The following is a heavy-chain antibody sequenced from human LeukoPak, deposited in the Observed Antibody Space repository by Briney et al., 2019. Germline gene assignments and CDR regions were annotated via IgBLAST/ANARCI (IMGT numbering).Heavy chain of an antibody. D-gene: IGHD3-22*01. CDR3: ATGGRDSSGYYLDAFDI. CDR1: GGTFSSYA. J-gene: IGHJ3*02. CDR2: IIPIFGTA. Sequence: SVKVSCKASGGTFSSYAISWVRQAPGQGLEWMGRIIPIFGTANYAQKFQGRVTITTDESTSTAYMELSSLRSEDTAVYYRATGGRDSSGYYLDAFDIWGQGTMVTVSS. V-gene: IGHV1-69*05.